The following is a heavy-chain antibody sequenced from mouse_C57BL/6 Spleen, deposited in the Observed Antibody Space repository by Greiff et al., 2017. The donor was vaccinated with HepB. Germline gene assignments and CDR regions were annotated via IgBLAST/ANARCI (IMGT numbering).Heavy chain of an antibody. Sequence: QVHVKQPGAELVRPGSSVKLSCKASGYTFTSYWMHWVKQRPIQGLEWIGNIDPSDSETHYNQKFKDKATLTVDKSSSTAYMQLSSLTSEDSAVYYCARVTAQASLLYFDYWGQGTTLTVSS. D-gene: IGHD3-2*02. CDR3: ARVTAQASLLYFDY. CDR2: IDPSDSET. J-gene: IGHJ2*01. CDR1: GYTFTSYW. V-gene: IGHV1-52*01.